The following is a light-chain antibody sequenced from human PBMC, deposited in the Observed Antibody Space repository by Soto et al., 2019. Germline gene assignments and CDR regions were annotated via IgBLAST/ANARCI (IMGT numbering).Light chain of an antibody. J-gene: IGLJ3*02. V-gene: IGLV2-8*01. Sequence: QSVLTQPPSASGSPGQSVTISCTGTSSDVGAYKYVSWYQHHPGKGPKVLIYEVSKRPSGVPDRFSGSKSGNTASLTVSGLQAEDEADSDWAAFAGSSNVVFGAGTKLTVL. CDR3: AAFAGSSNVV. CDR1: SSDVGAYKY. CDR2: EVS.